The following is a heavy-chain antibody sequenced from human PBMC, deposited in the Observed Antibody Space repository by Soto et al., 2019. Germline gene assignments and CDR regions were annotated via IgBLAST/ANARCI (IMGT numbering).Heavy chain of an antibody. Sequence: PGGSLRLSCAASGFTFSSYWMHWVRQAPGKGLVWVSRINGDGGSTSYADSVKGRFTISRDNSKNTLYLQMSSLRSEDTAVYYCAQSMDGSGSYYNVPALDYYYYGMDVWGQGTTVTVSS. D-gene: IGHD3-10*01. CDR2: INGDGGST. V-gene: IGHV3-74*01. CDR3: AQSMDGSGSYYNVPALDYYYYGMDV. J-gene: IGHJ6*02. CDR1: GFTFSSYW.